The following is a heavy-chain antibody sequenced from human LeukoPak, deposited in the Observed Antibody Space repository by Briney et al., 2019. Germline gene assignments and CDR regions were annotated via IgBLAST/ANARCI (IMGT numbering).Heavy chain of an antibody. CDR3: ARDIVVVPAATPADAFDI. V-gene: IGHV4-39*07. CDR2: IYYSGST. J-gene: IGHJ3*02. CDR1: GGSISSSSYY. D-gene: IGHD2-2*01. Sequence: PSETLSLTCTVSGGSISSSSYYWGWIRQPPGKGLEWIGSIYYSGSTYYNPSLKSRVTISVDTSKNQFSLKLSSVTAADTAVYYCARDIVVVPAATPADAFDIWGQGTMVTVSS.